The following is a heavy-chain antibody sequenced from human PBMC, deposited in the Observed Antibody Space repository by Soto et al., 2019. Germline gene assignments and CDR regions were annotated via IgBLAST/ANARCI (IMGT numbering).Heavy chain of an antibody. D-gene: IGHD6-19*01. CDR2: INHRGTA. V-gene: IGHV4-34*01. CDR1: GGSLSDCY. J-gene: IGHJ5*02. Sequence: QVQLQQWGAGLLKPSETLSLTCAVYGGSLSDCYWNWLRQPPGKGLEWIGEINHRGTASYNPSLKSRVDISVDTALTQFSLKLRSVTAADTAIYYCAKYQWNPGAFDPWGPGTQVTVSS. CDR3: AKYQWNPGAFDP.